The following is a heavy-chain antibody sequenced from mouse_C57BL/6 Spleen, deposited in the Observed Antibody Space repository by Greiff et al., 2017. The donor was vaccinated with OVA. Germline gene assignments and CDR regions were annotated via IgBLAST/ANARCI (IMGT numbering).Heavy chain of an antibody. Sequence: EVKLMESGPELVKPGASVKMSCKASGYTFTDYNMHWVKQSHGKSLEWIGYINPNNGGTSYNQKFKGKATLTVNKSSSTAYMELRSLTSEDSAVYYCARGGTTDFDYWGQGTTLTVSS. CDR3: ARGGTTDFDY. V-gene: IGHV1-22*01. CDR1: GYTFTDYN. D-gene: IGHD1-1*01. J-gene: IGHJ2*01. CDR2: INPNNGGT.